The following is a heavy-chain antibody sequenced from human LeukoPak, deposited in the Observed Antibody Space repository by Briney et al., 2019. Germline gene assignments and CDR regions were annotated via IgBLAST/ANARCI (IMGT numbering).Heavy chain of an antibody. V-gene: IGHV3-23*01. Sequence: PGGSLRLSCAASGFTFSSYGMSWVRQAPGKGLEWVSAISGSGGSTYYADSVKGRFTISRDNSKNTLYLQMNSLRAEDTAVYYCARRQLLWFGELPGLDYWGQGTLVTVSS. J-gene: IGHJ4*02. CDR3: ARRQLLWFGELPGLDY. CDR1: GFTFSSYG. CDR2: ISGSGGST. D-gene: IGHD3-10*01.